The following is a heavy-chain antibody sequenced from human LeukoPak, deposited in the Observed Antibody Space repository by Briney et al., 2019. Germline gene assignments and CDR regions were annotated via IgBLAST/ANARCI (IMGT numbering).Heavy chain of an antibody. D-gene: IGHD5-24*01. J-gene: IGHJ3*02. CDR1: GDSLTSHF. V-gene: IGHV4-59*08. CDR2: VFHSGTT. CDR3: ARRMATVTDAFDT. Sequence: SETLSPTCNVSGDSLTSHFWSWIRQTPGKGLEWIGYVFHSGTTNYSPSLKSRVTISLDTSKKQFYLRLASVTAADTAVYYCARRMATVTDAFDTWGRGTMVSVSS.